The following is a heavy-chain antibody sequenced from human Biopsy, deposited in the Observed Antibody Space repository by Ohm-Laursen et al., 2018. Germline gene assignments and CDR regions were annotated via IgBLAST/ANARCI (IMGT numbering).Heavy chain of an antibody. CDR3: ARGSSYGYDFDY. CDR2: IYYSGST. V-gene: IGHV4-59*01. Sequence: TLSLTCTVSDGSINSYYWNWIRQPPGQRLEWIGNIYYSGSTNFNPSLKSRATISVDTSKNQFSLKLSSVTAADTAVYFCARGSSYGYDFDYWGQGTLVAVSS. J-gene: IGHJ4*02. CDR1: DGSINSYY. D-gene: IGHD5-18*01.